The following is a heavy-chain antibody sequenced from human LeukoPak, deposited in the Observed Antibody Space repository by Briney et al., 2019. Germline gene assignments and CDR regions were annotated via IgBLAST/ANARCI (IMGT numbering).Heavy chain of an antibody. CDR1: GGTFSSYT. Sequence: ASVKVSCKASGGTFSSYTVSWVRQAPGQGLEWMGRIIPMSGTVKYAQKFQGRVTITTDESTSTAYMGLSSLRSEDTAVYYCATTDYWGQGTLVTVSS. CDR2: IIPMSGTV. J-gene: IGHJ4*02. CDR3: ATTDY. V-gene: IGHV1-69*05.